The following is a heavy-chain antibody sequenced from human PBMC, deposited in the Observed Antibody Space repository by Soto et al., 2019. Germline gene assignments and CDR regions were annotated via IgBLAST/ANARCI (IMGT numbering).Heavy chain of an antibody. CDR3: GRDLPSNANCIDP. CDR1: GDYIHVGGYY. D-gene: IGHD2-2*01. Sequence: QVQLQESGPGLVKPSQTLSLTCSVSGDYIHVGGYYWTWIRQRPGKGLEWMGYIYYTGKTYYNLSLESRLTMSVDRSKNQFSLRLISVTAADTAVYFCGRDLPSNANCIDPWGQGTLVTVSS. J-gene: IGHJ5*02. CDR2: IYYTGKT. V-gene: IGHV4-30-4*01.